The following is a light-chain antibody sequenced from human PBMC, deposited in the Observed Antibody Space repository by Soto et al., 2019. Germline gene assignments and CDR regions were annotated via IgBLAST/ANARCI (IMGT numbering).Light chain of an antibody. CDR3: QQYNSPPWT. CDR2: KAS. Sequence: DIQMTQSPPTLSASVGDRVTISCRASESITNWLAWYQHKPGKAPKLLIYKASILESGVPPRFSGSGSGTESTPTISSLQPDDFATYYCQQYNSPPWTLGQGTKVEIK. J-gene: IGKJ1*01. CDR1: ESITNW. V-gene: IGKV1-5*03.